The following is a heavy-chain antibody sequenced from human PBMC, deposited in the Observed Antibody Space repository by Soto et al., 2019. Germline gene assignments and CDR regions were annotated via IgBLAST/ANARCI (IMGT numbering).Heavy chain of an antibody. V-gene: IGHV4-34*01. CDR1: GGSFSGYY. CDR2: INHSGST. J-gene: IGHJ4*02. D-gene: IGHD6-19*01. Sequence: PSETLSLTCAVYGGSFSGYYWSWIRQPPGKGLEWIGEINHSGSTNYNPSLESRVTISVDTSKNQFSLKLSSVTAADTAVYYCARTGYSSGWYLDYYFDYWGQGTLVTVSS. CDR3: ARTGYSSGWYLDYYFDY.